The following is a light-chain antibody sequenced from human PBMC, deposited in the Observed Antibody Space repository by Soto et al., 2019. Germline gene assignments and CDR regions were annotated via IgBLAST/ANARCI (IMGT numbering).Light chain of an antibody. CDR3: QQYDSSPVT. Sequence: EIVLTQSPGTLSLSPGERATLSCRASKSVSSSYLARYQQKPGQAPRLLIYGATSRATGIPDRFRGSGSGTDFTLTISKLGPEDFAVYYCQQYDSSPVTFGQGTKVEIK. CDR2: GAT. V-gene: IGKV3-20*01. CDR1: KSVSSSY. J-gene: IGKJ1*01.